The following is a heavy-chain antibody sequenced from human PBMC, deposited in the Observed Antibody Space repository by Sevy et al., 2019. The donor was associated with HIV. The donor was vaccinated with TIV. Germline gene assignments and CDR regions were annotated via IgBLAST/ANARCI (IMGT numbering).Heavy chain of an antibody. D-gene: IGHD5-18*01. CDR1: GFTFSSYG. V-gene: IGHV3-30*18. CDR3: AKDQDVDTAMVRDYYYGMDV. Sequence: GGSLRLSCAASGFTFSSYGMHWVRQAPGKGLEWVAVISYDGSNKYYADSVKGRFTIPRDNSKNTLYLQMNSLRAEDTAVYYCAKDQDVDTAMVRDYYYGMDVWGQGTTVTVSS. CDR2: ISYDGSNK. J-gene: IGHJ6*02.